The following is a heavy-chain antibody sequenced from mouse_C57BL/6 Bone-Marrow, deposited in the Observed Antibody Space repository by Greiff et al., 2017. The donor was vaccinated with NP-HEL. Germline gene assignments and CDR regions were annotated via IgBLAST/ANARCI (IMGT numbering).Heavy chain of an antibody. Sequence: QVQLQQSGAELMKPGASVKLSCKATGYTFTGYWIEWVKQRPGHGLEWIGEILPGSGSTNYNEKFKGKATFTADTSSNTAYMQLSSLTAEDSAIYYCARKGNYYGSSPWFAYWGQGTLVTVSA. J-gene: IGHJ3*01. V-gene: IGHV1-9*01. CDR2: ILPGSGST. CDR1: GYTFTGYW. D-gene: IGHD1-1*01. CDR3: ARKGNYYGSSPWFAY.